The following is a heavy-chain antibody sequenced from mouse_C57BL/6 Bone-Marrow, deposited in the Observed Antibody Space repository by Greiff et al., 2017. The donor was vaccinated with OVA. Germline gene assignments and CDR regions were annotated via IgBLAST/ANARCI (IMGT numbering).Heavy chain of an antibody. V-gene: IGHV14-4*01. J-gene: IGHJ2*01. CDR2: IDPENGDT. CDR1: GFNIKDDY. D-gene: IGHD2-2*01. CDR3: TGNGYGGNDYFDY. Sequence: VQLQQSGAELVRPGASVKLSCTASGFNIKDDYMHWVKQRPEQGLEWIGWIDPENGDTEYASKFQGKATITADTSSNTAYLQLSSLTSEDTAVYYWTGNGYGGNDYFDYWGQGTTLTVSS.